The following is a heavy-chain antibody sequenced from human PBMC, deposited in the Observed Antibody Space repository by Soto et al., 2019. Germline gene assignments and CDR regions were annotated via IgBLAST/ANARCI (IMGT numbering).Heavy chain of an antibody. D-gene: IGHD4-17*01. Sequence: PSETLSLTCTVSGGSISSYYWSWIRQPPGKGLEWIGYIYYSGSTNYNPSLKSRVTISVDTSKNQFSLKLSSVTAADTAVYYCARYANDYGDYFDYWGQGTLVTVSS. CDR1: GGSISSYY. CDR2: IYYSGST. V-gene: IGHV4-59*01. J-gene: IGHJ4*02. CDR3: ARYANDYGDYFDY.